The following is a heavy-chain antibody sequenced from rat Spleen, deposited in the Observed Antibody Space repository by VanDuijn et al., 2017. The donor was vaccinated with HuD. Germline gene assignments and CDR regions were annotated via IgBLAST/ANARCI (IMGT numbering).Heavy chain of an antibody. D-gene: IGHD1-7*01. CDR3: IRERYGNPASYYFDY. Sequence: QVQLKESGPGLVQPSQTLSLTCTVYGLSLTSNSVSWIRQPPGKGLEWMGVIWNSGGTDYKSPRKSRLSISRDTSKSQVFLKMNSLQTEDTAIYFCIRERYGNPASYYFDYWGQGVMVTVSS. CDR2: IWNSGGT. J-gene: IGHJ2*01. CDR1: GLSLTSNS. V-gene: IGHV2-47*01.